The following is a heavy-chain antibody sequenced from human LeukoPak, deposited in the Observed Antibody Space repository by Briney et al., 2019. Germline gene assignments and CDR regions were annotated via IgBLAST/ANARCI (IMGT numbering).Heavy chain of an antibody. CDR1: GGSISSSSYY. J-gene: IGHJ6*03. Sequence: PSETLSLTCTVSGGSISSSSYYWAWIRQPPGKGLEWIGSIYYSGSTYYNPSLKSRVTISVDTSKNQFSLKVTSVTAADTAVYYCARGRSGYYYMDVWGKGTTVTVSS. CDR2: IYYSGST. D-gene: IGHD3-10*01. CDR3: ARGRSGYYYMDV. V-gene: IGHV4-39*02.